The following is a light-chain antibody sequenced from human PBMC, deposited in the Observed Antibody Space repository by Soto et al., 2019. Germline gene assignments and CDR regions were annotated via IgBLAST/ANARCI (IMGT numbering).Light chain of an antibody. CDR1: QSVSNN. CDR3: QQYNNWWT. Sequence: EIVMTQSPATLSVSPGERATLSCRASQSVSNNLAWYQKNPGQAPRLLIYGASTRATGIPARFSGSGSGTEFTLTISSLQSEDFACYYCQQYNNWWTFGQGTRVDSK. J-gene: IGKJ1*01. V-gene: IGKV3-15*01. CDR2: GAS.